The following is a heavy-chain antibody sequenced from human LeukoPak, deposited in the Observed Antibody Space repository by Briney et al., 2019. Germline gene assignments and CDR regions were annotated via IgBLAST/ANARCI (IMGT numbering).Heavy chain of an antibody. V-gene: IGHV3-33*01. CDR3: VRGRGKGYFDH. CDR1: GFTFSSYG. CDR2: IWYDGSNK. Sequence: AGGSLRLSCAASGFTFSSYGMHWVRQAPGKGLEWVAVIWYDGSNKYYADSVKGRFTIPRDNSKKMLYLQMNSLRAEDTAVYYCVRGRGKGYFDHWGQGNLVPVSS. D-gene: IGHD3-16*01. J-gene: IGHJ4*02.